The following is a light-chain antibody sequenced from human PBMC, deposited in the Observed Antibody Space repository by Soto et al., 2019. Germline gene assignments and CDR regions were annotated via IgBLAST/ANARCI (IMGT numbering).Light chain of an antibody. V-gene: IGLV1-40*01. CDR2: GSY. CDR1: SSNIGAGSD. CDR3: AAWDDSLNVWV. Sequence: QSALTQPPSVSGAPGQRVTISCTGSSSNIGAGSDVHWYQQVPGTAPKLLVYGSYNRPSGVPDRFSGSKSGTSASLAITGLQAEDEADFYCAAWDDSLNVWVFGGGTKLTVL. J-gene: IGLJ3*02.